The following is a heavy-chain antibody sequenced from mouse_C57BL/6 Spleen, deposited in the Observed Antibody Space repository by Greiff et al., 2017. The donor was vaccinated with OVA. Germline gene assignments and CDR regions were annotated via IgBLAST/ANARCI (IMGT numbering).Heavy chain of an antibody. CDR1: GYTFTSYW. CDR2: IDPSDSYT. CDR3: AGVYYGNYAWFAY. V-gene: IGHV1-50*01. J-gene: IGHJ3*01. Sequence: VQLQQSGAELVKPGASVKLSCKASGYTFTSYWMQWVKQRPGQGLEWIGEIDPSDSYTNYNQKFKGKATLTVDTSSSTAYMQLSSLTSEDSAVYYCAGVYYGNYAWFAYWGQGTLVTVSA. D-gene: IGHD2-1*01.